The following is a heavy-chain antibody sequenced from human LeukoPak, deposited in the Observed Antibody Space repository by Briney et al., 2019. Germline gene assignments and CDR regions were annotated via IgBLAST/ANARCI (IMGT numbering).Heavy chain of an antibody. Sequence: ASVKVSCKASGYTFTNYAMNWVRQAPGQGLEWMGWINTNTGNPTYAQGFTGWFVFSLDTSVSTAYLQISSLKAEDTAVYYCARAVGDTVTLYYFDYWGQGTLVTVSS. V-gene: IGHV7-4-1*02. D-gene: IGHD4-17*01. CDR1: GYTFTNYA. CDR3: ARAVGDTVTLYYFDY. J-gene: IGHJ4*02. CDR2: INTNTGNP.